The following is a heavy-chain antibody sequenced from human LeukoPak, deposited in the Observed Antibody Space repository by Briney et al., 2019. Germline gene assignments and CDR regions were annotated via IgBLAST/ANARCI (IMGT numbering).Heavy chain of an antibody. CDR1: GGSISSGSYY. D-gene: IGHD2-2*01. V-gene: IGHV4-61*02. J-gene: IGHJ5*02. Sequence: SQTLSLTCTVSGGSISSGSYYWSWIRQPAGKGLEWIGRIYTSGSTNYNPSLKSRVTISVDTSKNQFSLKLSSVTAADTAVYYCARGAGSTNLNWFDPWGQGTLVTVSS. CDR2: IYTSGST. CDR3: ARGAGSTNLNWFDP.